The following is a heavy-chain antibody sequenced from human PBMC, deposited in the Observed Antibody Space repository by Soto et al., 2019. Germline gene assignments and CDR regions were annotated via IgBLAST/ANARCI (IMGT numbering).Heavy chain of an antibody. J-gene: IGHJ4*02. V-gene: IGHV1-69*06. D-gene: IGHD2-15*01. CDR2: IIPIFGKP. CDR3: ARAGYCSGSSCYWFDY. CDR1: GETFSSYA. Sequence: QVQLVQSGAEVKKPGSSVKVSCKASGETFSSYAFSWVRQAPGQGLEWMGGIIPIFGKPSYAQRFQGRVTITADKSTSTVYMELSRLKSKDTAIYYCARAGYCSGSSCYWFDYWGQGTLVTASS.